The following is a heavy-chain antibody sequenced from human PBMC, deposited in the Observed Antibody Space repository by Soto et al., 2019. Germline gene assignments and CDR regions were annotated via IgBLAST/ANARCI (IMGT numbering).Heavy chain of an antibody. D-gene: IGHD3-16*01. CDR2: VYIGGNT. CDR3: AGSVGGGFDY. V-gene: IGHV3-66*01. CDR1: GFTVSSNY. Sequence: EVQLVESGGGLVQPGGSLRLSCAASGFTVSSNYMSWVRQAPGKGLEWVSVVYIGGNTYYAESVEDRFTSSRDNFQIMLYLQMNSRRAEATAVYYCAGSVGGGFDYWGQGTLVTVSS. J-gene: IGHJ4*02.